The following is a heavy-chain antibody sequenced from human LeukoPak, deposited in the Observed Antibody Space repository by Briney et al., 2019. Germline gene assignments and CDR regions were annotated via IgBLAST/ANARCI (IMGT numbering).Heavy chain of an antibody. D-gene: IGHD7-27*01. CDR1: GFTFNSYS. CDR2: ISSSSSTI. Sequence: PGGTLRLSCAASGFTFNSYSMNWVRQAPGKGLEWVSYISSSSSTIYYADSVKGRFTISRDNAKNSLYLQMNSLRAEDTAVYYCASLNWGSGDYWGQGTLVTVSS. CDR3: ASLNWGSGDY. V-gene: IGHV3-48*01. J-gene: IGHJ4*02.